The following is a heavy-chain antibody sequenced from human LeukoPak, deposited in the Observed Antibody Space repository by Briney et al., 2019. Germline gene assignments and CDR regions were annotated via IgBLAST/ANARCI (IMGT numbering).Heavy chain of an antibody. J-gene: IGHJ6*02. Sequence: SETLSLTCTVSGGSISSGDYYWSWIRQPPGKGLEWIGYIYYSGSTYYNPSLKSRVTISVDTSKNQFSLKLSSVTAADTAVYYCGRARGVKDYYYGMDVWGQGTTVTVSS. CDR3: GRARGVKDYYYGMDV. V-gene: IGHV4-30-4*01. D-gene: IGHD3-10*01. CDR1: GGSISSGDYY. CDR2: IYYSGST.